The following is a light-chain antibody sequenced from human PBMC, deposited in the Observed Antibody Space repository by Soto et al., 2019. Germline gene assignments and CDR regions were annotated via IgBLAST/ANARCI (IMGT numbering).Light chain of an antibody. Sequence: DLQMTQSPSTLSASVGDRVTITCRASQSMSSWLAWYQQKPGKAPKLLIYKASSLESGVPSRFSGSGSGTEFTLTISSLQPDDFATYYCQQFTGTFGQGTKVEIK. CDR1: QSMSSW. J-gene: IGKJ1*01. CDR3: QQFTGT. V-gene: IGKV1-5*03. CDR2: KAS.